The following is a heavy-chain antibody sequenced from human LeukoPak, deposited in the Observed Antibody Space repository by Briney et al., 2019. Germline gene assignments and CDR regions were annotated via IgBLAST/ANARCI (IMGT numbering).Heavy chain of an antibody. V-gene: IGHV3-74*01. CDR3: ARDTSRTMDV. CDR1: GFTFSGYW. CDR2: INTDGSTT. J-gene: IGHJ6*02. Sequence: GSLRLSCAASGFTFSGYWMHWVRQAPGKGLVWVSIINTDGSTTRYADSVKGRFTISRDNAKNTLYLQIDSPRVEDTAVYFCARDTSRTMDVWGQGTTVTV. D-gene: IGHD2/OR15-2a*01.